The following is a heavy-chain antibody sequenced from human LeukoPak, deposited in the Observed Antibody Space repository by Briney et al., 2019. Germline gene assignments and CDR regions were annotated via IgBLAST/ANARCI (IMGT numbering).Heavy chain of an antibody. D-gene: IGHD5-18*01. Sequence: GRSLRLSCAASGFTFSSYGMHWVRQAPGKGLEWVAVIWYDGSNKYYADSVKGRFTISRDNSKKTLYLQMNSLRAEDTAVYYCAKLEMDTAMVDYWGQGTLVTVSS. J-gene: IGHJ4*02. CDR2: IWYDGSNK. V-gene: IGHV3-33*06. CDR3: AKLEMDTAMVDY. CDR1: GFTFSSYG.